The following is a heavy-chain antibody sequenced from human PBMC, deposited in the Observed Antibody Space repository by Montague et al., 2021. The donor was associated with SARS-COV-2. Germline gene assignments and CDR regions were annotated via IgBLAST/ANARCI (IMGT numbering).Heavy chain of an antibody. CDR2: TSYSGST. CDR1: GGSISPYY. CDR3: ASLGSPAYCGGDCYLRGYGTDV. V-gene: IGHV4-59*08. Sequence: SETLSPTCTVSGGSISPYYWSWIRQSPGKGLECIGYTSYSGSTDYNPSLKSRVTISIDTSKNQFSLKLSSVTAADTAVYFCASLGSPAYCGGDCYLRGYGTDVWGQGTRVTGSS. D-gene: IGHD2-21*02. J-gene: IGHJ6*02.